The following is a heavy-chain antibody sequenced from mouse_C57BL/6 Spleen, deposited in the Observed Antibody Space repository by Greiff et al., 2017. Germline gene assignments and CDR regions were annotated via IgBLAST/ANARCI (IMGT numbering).Heavy chain of an antibody. CDR1: GYTFTSYW. V-gene: IGHV1-50*01. D-gene: IGHD1-1*01. CDR2: IDPSDSYT. J-gene: IGHJ4*01. CDR3: ARGRGDNYYGSSYTMDY. Sequence: QVQLQQPGAELVKPGASVKLSCKASGYTFTSYWMQWVKQRPGQGLEWIGEIDPSDSYTNYTQKFKGQATLTVDTSSSTAYLQLSSLTSEDSAVYYCARGRGDNYYGSSYTMDYWGQGTSVTVSS.